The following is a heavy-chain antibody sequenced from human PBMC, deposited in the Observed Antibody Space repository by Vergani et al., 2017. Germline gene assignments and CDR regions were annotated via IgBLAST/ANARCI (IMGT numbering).Heavy chain of an antibody. CDR3: ARDRAIAVAGTGINWFDP. Sequence: QVQLVQSGAEVKKPGSSVKVSCKASGGTFSSYAISWVRQAPGQGLEWMGRIIPIFGTANYAQKFQGRVTMTEDTSTDTAYMELSSLRSEDTAVYYCARDRAIAVAGTGINWFDPWGQGTLVTVSS. CDR2: IIPIFGTA. CDR1: GGTFSSYA. V-gene: IGHV1-69*06. J-gene: IGHJ5*02. D-gene: IGHD6-19*01.